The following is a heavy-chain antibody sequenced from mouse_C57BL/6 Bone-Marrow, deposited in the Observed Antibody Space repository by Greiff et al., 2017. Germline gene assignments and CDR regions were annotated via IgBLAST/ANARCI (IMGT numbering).Heavy chain of an antibody. Sequence: QVHVKQPGAELVKPGASVKLSCKASGYTFTSYWMHWVKQRPGQGLEWIGMIHPNSGSTHYNEKFKSKATLTVDKSSSTAYMQLSSLTSEDAAVYYCARETVGAMDYWGQGTSVTVSS. J-gene: IGHJ4*01. V-gene: IGHV1-64*01. CDR1: GYTFTSYW. D-gene: IGHD1-1*01. CDR2: IHPNSGST. CDR3: ARETVGAMDY.